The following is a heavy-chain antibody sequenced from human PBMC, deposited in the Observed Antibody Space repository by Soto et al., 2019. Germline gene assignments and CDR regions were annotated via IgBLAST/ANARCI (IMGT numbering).Heavy chain of an antibody. V-gene: IGHV4-59*01. CDR1: GGSISSYY. CDR3: ARLVLGMIVVARGEGDYYFDY. CDR2: IYYSGST. J-gene: IGHJ4*02. D-gene: IGHD3-22*01. Sequence: SETLSLTCTVSGGSISSYYWSWIRQPPGKGLKWIGYIYYSGSTNYNPSLKSRVTVSVDTSKNQFSLKLSSVTAADTAVYYCARLVLGMIVVARGEGDYYFDYWGQGTLVTVSS.